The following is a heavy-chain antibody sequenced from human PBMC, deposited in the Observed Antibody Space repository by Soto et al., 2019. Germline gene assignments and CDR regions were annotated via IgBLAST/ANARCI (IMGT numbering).Heavy chain of an antibody. CDR1: GYTFTGYY. CDR2: INPNSGGT. J-gene: IGHJ4*02. D-gene: IGHD2-15*01. Sequence: QVQLVQSGAEVKKPGASVKVSCKASGYTFTGYYMHWVRQAPGQGLEWMGWINPNSGGTNYAQKFQGWVTRTRDTSISTADMEPSRLRSDDTAVYYCAILGGERGYSSGGSCPFDYWGQGNLVTVSS. V-gene: IGHV1-2*04. CDR3: AILGGERGYSSGGSCPFDY.